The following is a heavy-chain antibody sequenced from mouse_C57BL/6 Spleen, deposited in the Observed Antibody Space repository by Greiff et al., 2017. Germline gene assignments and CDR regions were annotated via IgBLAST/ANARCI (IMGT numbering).Heavy chain of an antibody. CDR3: PNFLYYYGSSWGYAMDY. CDR1: GFTFSNYW. J-gene: IGHJ4*01. Sequence: EVKLVESGGGLVQPGGSMKLSCVASGFTFSNYWMNWVRQSPEKGLEWVAQIRLKSDNYATHYAESVKGRFTISRDDSKSSVYLQMNNLRAEDTGIYYCPNFLYYYGSSWGYAMDYWGQGTSVTVSS. D-gene: IGHD1-1*01. V-gene: IGHV6-3*01. CDR2: IRLKSDNYAT.